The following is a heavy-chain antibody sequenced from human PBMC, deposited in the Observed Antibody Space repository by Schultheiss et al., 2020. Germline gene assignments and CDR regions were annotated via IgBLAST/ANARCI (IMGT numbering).Heavy chain of an antibody. V-gene: IGHV3-7*01. CDR1: GFTFSSYW. CDR3: ARVRSSSWYDDAFDI. Sequence: GGSLRLSCAASGFTFSSYWMSWVRQAPGKGLEWVANIKQDGSEKYYVDSVKGRFTISRDNAKNSLYLQMNSLRAEDTAVYYCARVRSSSWYDDAFDIWGQGTMVTVSS. CDR2: IKQDGSEK. J-gene: IGHJ3*02. D-gene: IGHD6-13*01.